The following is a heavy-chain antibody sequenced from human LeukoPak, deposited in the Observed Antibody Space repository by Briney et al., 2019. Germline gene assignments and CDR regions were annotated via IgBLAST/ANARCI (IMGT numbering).Heavy chain of an antibody. D-gene: IGHD6-13*01. J-gene: IGHJ4*02. CDR1: GFTVNSNY. CDR3: ARSSSNGNHVFDY. CDR2: GRNRANGETT. V-gene: IGHV3-72*01. Sequence: PGGSLRLSCVASGFTVNSNYMSWVRQVPGKGLEWVGRGRNRANGETTEYAASVRGRFTISRDDSRNLVYLQMNSLRSEDTAVYYCARSSSNGNHVFDYWGQGTTVTVSS.